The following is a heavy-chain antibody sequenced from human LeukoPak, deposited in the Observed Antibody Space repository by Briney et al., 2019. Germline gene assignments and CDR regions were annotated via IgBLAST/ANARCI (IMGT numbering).Heavy chain of an antibody. CDR1: GYNFTNFD. CDR2: MNPNSGST. V-gene: IGHV1-8*03. D-gene: IGHD4-17*01. Sequence: ASVKVSCKASGYNFTNFDINWVRQAAGQGLEWMGWMNPNSGSTGYAQQFQGRVTFTRDTSISTAYMELSSLRFDDTAVYYCASSRTVTTTTSFDFWGQGTLVTVSS. CDR3: ASSRTVTTTTSFDF. J-gene: IGHJ4*02.